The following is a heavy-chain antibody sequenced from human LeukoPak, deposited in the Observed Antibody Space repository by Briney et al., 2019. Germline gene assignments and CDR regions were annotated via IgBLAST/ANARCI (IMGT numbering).Heavy chain of an antibody. CDR3: AIRPSSSWYYFDY. V-gene: IGHV4-34*01. D-gene: IGHD6-13*01. Sequence: PSESVPLTRAVFGGSFSDYYWSWVRQPPGKGLDWIGENNHSWSTHFNPSLKGPVIISVDTSKNHLSLKLTSVPAADTAVYYCAIRPSSSWYYFDYWGQGTLVTVSS. CDR1: GGSFSDYY. CDR2: NNHSWST. J-gene: IGHJ4*02.